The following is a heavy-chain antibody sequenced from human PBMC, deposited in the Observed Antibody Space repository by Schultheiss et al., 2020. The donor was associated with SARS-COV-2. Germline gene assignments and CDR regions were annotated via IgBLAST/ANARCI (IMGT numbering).Heavy chain of an antibody. CDR2: IYTSGST. Sequence: SQTLSLTCAVYGGSFSGYYWSWIRQPAGKGLEWIGRIYTSGSTNYNPSLKSRVTMSVDTSKNQFSLKLSSVTAADTAVYYCARALTWNYVDYWGQGTLVTVSS. D-gene: IGHD1-1*01. V-gene: IGHV4-59*10. CDR3: ARALTWNYVDY. J-gene: IGHJ4*02. CDR1: GGSFSGYY.